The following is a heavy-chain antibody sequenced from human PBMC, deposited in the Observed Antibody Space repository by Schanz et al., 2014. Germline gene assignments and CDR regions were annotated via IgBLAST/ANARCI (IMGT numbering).Heavy chain of an antibody. CDR2: ISYDGSSK. CDR1: GFTFSNHG. CDR3: ARGVRIDY. V-gene: IGHV3-33*03. Sequence: QVQLVESGGGVVQPGRSRRLSCAASGFTFSNHGMHWVRQSPGKGLEWVALISYDGSSKNHADSVKGRFTISRDNAKNSLYLQMNSLTAEDTAVYYCARGVRIDYWGQGTLVTVSS. D-gene: IGHD3-3*01. J-gene: IGHJ4*02.